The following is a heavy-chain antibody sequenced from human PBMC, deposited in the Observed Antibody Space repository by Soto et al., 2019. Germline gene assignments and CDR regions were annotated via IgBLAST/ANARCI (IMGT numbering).Heavy chain of an antibody. CDR1: GGSISNNF. D-gene: IGHD1-20*01. Sequence: KTSETLSLTCSVSGGSISNNFWSWIRQPPGKALEWIGSIYYSGSTNHNPSLKTRVTILVDTSKNQFSLELNSVTAADTAVYFCARGPDNWSFFYDPWGQGTLVTVSS. CDR3: ARGPDNWSFFYDP. V-gene: IGHV4-59*01. J-gene: IGHJ5*02. CDR2: IYYSGST.